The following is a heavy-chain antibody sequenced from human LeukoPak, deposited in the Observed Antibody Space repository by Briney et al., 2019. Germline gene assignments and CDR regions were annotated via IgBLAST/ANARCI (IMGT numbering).Heavy chain of an antibody. CDR2: IKQDGSEK. D-gene: IGHD3-9*01. CDR3: AGGLRYFDWLPNFDY. Sequence: GGSLRLSCAASGFTFSSYWVSWVRQAPGKGLEWVANIKQDGSEKYYVDSVKGRFTISRDNAKNSLYLQMNSLRAEDTAVYYCAGGLRYFDWLPNFDYWGQGTLVTVSS. V-gene: IGHV3-7*04. CDR1: GFTFSSYW. J-gene: IGHJ4*02.